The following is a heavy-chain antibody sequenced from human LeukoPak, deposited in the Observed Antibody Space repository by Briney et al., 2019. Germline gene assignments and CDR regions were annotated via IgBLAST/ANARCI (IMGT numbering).Heavy chain of an antibody. CDR2: ISTSSSTI. V-gene: IGHV3-48*04. J-gene: IGHJ6*03. Sequence: GGSLRLSCAVSGFTFSDYTMTWVRQAPGRGLEWVSYISTSSSTIYYADSVKGRFTISRDNTKNALYLQMNSLRAEDTAVYYCARVPSGYTLGYGYYYYYMDVWGKGTTVTVSS. D-gene: IGHD5-18*01. CDR3: ARVPSGYTLGYGYYYYYMDV. CDR1: GFTFSDYT.